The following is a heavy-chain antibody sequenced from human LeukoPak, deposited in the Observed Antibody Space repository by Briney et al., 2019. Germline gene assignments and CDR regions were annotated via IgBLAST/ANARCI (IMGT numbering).Heavy chain of an antibody. J-gene: IGHJ5*02. D-gene: IGHD2-15*01. V-gene: IGHV4-59*01. CDR3: ARQDDHNWFDP. CDR1: GGSFSGYY. Sequence: PSETLSLTCAVYGGSFSGYYWSWIRQPPGKGLEWIGYIYYSGTTNYNPSLKSRVTISVDTSKNQFSLKLTSVTAADTAVYYCARQDDHNWFDPWGQGTLVTVSS. CDR2: IYYSGTT.